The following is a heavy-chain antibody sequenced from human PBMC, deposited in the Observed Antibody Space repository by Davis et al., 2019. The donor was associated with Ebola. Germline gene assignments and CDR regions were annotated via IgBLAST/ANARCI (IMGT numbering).Heavy chain of an antibody. J-gene: IGHJ6*02. D-gene: IGHD2-2*01. CDR1: GGTFSSYA. CDR2: IIPIFGPA. Sequence: AASVKVSCKASGGTFSSYAISWVRQAPGQGLEWMGGIIPIFGPANYAQKFQGRVTITADESTSTAYMELSSLRSEDTAVYYCARDRCSSTSCYYYYGMDVWGQGTTVTVSS. V-gene: IGHV1-69*13. CDR3: ARDRCSSTSCYYYYGMDV.